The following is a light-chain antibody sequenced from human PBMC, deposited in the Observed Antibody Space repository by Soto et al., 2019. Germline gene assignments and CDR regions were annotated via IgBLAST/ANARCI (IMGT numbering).Light chain of an antibody. Sequence: ESVMTQSPATLSVSPGERAILSCRASQSVSTSLAWYQQKPGQAPRLLIYGTSIRATGIPARFSGSGSGTEFTLTISRVQSEDFAVYYCQQYNDRWTFGQGTKVDIK. CDR1: QSVSTS. V-gene: IGKV3-15*01. J-gene: IGKJ1*01. CDR3: QQYNDRWT. CDR2: GTS.